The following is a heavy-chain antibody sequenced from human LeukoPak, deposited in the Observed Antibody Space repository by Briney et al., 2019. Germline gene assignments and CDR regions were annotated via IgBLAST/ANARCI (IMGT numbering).Heavy chain of an antibody. V-gene: IGHV4-34*01. J-gene: IGHJ3*02. CDR3: ARGPGDFWSGYYYAFDI. Sequence: SQTLCLTCAVYGGAFSGYYWSWIRQPPGKGLEWVGEINHSGSTNYNPSLKSRVTISVDTSNNQFSLKLSSVTAADTAVYYCARGPGDFWSGYYYAFDIWGQGTMVTVSS. D-gene: IGHD3-3*01. CDR1: GGAFSGYY. CDR2: INHSGST.